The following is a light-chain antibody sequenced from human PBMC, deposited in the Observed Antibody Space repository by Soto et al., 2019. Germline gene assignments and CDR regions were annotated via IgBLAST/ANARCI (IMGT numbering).Light chain of an antibody. CDR2: DVS. Sequence: QSALTQPRSVSGSPGQSVTISCTGTSSDVGGYNYVSWYQEQPGKAPKLMIYDVSKRPSGVPDRFSGSKSGNTASLTISGPQAEDEADYYCCSYAGSYSYVFGTGTKVTVL. CDR1: SSDVGGYNY. V-gene: IGLV2-11*01. CDR3: CSYAGSYSYV. J-gene: IGLJ1*01.